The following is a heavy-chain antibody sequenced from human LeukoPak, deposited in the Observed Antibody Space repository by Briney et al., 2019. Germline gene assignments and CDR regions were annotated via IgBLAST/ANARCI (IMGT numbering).Heavy chain of an antibody. Sequence: ASEKVSCKASGYTCRSYDINWVRQATGQGLEWMGWMSPNNGNTGYAQKFQGRVTMTRSTSISTAYMELSSLRSEDTAVYYCARGQGSIYYFYMDVWGQGTTVTISS. D-gene: IGHD6-6*01. J-gene: IGHJ6*03. CDR2: MSPNNGNT. CDR3: ARGQGSIYYFYMDV. CDR1: GYTCRSYD. V-gene: IGHV1-8*01.